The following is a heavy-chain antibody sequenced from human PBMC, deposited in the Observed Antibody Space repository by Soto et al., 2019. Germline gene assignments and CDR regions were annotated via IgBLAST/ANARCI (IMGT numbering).Heavy chain of an antibody. CDR2: FDPEDGET. V-gene: IGHV1-24*01. CDR3: ARVMPAAMVRAFDI. J-gene: IGHJ3*02. Sequence: ASVKVSCKVSGYTLNEFSMHWVRQAPGKGLEWMGGFDPEDGETVYAQKFQGRVTMTRDTSISTAYMELSRLRSDDTAMYYCARVMPAAMVRAFDIWGQGTMVTVSS. D-gene: IGHD2-2*01. CDR1: GYTLNEFS.